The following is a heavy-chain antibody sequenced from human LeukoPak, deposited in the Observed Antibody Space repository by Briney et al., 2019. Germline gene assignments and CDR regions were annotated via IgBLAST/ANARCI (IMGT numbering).Heavy chain of an antibody. CDR2: IYYSGST. D-gene: IGHD5-12*01. CDR1: GGSISSYY. CDR3: AREVATIGDFDY. V-gene: IGHV4-59*12. Sequence: SETLSLTCTVSGGSISSYYWSWIRQPPGKGLEWIGYIYYSGSTNYNPSLKSRVTISVDTSKNQFSLKLSFVTAADTAVYYCAREVATIGDFDYWGQGTLVTVSS. J-gene: IGHJ4*02.